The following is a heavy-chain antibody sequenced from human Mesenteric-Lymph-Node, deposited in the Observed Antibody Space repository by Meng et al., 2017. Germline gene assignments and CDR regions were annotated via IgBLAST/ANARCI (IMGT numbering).Heavy chain of an antibody. V-gene: IGHV3-66*01. CDR3: ARAPDSGSYFDR. CDR1: GLTVGSDY. Sequence: EMELVESGGGLVQPGGSLRLSCAASGLTVGSDYMSWVRQAPGKGLEWVSIIYRGGSTYYADSVKGRFTISRDTSKNTVHLQLTGLRVEDTAVYFCARAPDSGSYFDRWGQGSLVTVSS. CDR2: IYRGGST. J-gene: IGHJ1*01. D-gene: IGHD1-26*01.